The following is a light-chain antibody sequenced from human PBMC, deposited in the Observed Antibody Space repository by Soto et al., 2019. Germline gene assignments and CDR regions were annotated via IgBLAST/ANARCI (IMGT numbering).Light chain of an antibody. Sequence: QSALTQPRSVSGSPGQSVTISCTGTNSDVGGYNYVSWYQQYPGKAPKLMISGVSERPSGVPDRFSGSKSGNTASLTISGLQAEDEADYYCCSYAGSSTLYVFGTGTKLTVL. CDR2: GVS. V-gene: IGLV2-11*01. CDR3: CSYAGSSTLYV. J-gene: IGLJ1*01. CDR1: NSDVGGYNY.